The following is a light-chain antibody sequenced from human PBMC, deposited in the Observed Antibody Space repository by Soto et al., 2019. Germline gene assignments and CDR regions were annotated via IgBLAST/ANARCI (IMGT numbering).Light chain of an antibody. CDR3: SSYTSSSTLHVV. CDR2: DVS. J-gene: IGLJ2*01. CDR1: SSDVVGYNY. Sequence: QSAMTQPASLSGSPGQSITISCTRTSSDVVGYNYVSWYQQHPGKAPKLMIYDVSNRPSGVSNRFSGSKSGNTASLTISGLQAEDEADYYCSSYTSSSTLHVVFGGGTKLTVL. V-gene: IGLV2-14*01.